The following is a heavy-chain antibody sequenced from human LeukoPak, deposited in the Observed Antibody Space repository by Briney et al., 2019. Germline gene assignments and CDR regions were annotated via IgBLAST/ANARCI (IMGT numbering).Heavy chain of an antibody. Sequence: GGSLRLYCAASGFTFSSYSMNWVRQAPGKGLEGVSYISSSSTIYYADSVRGRFTISRDNAKNSLDPQMNSLRAEDTAVYYCARWYSGGGDAFDIWGQGTMVTVSS. D-gene: IGHD2-15*01. CDR2: ISSSSTI. V-gene: IGHV3-48*01. J-gene: IGHJ3*02. CDR3: ARWYSGGGDAFDI. CDR1: GFTFSSYS.